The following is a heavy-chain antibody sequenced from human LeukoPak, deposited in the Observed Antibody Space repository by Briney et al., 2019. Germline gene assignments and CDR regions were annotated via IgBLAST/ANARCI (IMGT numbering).Heavy chain of an antibody. CDR2: VSSNGGST. CDR3: VKEAVDILTGSPLYYFDY. D-gene: IGHD3-9*01. J-gene: IGHJ4*02. V-gene: IGHV3-64D*06. Sequence: GGSLRLSCSASGFTFSSYAMHWVRQAPGKGLEYVSAVSSNGGSTYYADSVKGRFTISRDNSKNTLYLQMSSLRAEDTAVYYCVKEAVDILTGSPLYYFDYWGQGTLVTVSS. CDR1: GFTFSSYA.